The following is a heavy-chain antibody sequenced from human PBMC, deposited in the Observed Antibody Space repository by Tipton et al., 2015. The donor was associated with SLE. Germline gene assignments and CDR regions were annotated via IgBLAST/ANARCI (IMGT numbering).Heavy chain of an antibody. CDR2: IYHSGST. CDR3: ARAYDAFDI. J-gene: IGHJ3*02. Sequence: TLSLTCAVSGYSISSGYYWGWIRQPPGKGLEWIGGIYHSGSTYYNPSLKSRVTISVDTSKNQFSLKLSSVTAADTAVYYCARAYDAFDIWGQGTMVTVSS. D-gene: IGHD3-16*01. CDR1: GYSISSGYY. V-gene: IGHV4-38-2*01.